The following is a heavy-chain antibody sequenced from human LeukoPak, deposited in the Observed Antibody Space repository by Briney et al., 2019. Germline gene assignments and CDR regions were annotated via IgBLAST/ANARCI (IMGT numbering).Heavy chain of an antibody. V-gene: IGHV1-2*02. J-gene: IGHJ4*02. D-gene: IGHD3-10*01. CDR3: AKDLRGYYGSGH. CDR2: INPNSGDT. CDR1: GYTFTGYY. Sequence: GASVKVSCTASGYTFTGYYIHWVRQAPGQGLEWMGWINPNSGDTNYAQKFQGEVTMTRDTSISTAYMELSRLRSDDTAVYYCAKDLRGYYGSGHWGQGTLVTVSS.